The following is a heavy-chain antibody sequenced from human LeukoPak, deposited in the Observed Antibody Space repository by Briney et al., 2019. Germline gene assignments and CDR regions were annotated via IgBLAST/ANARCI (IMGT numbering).Heavy chain of an antibody. CDR3: ARARKGYYYDSSGRDYYYGMDV. D-gene: IGHD3-22*01. J-gene: IGHJ6*02. CDR1: GGSISSSNW. Sequence: SETLSLTCAVSGGSISSSNWWSWVRQPPGKGLESIGEIYHSGSTNYNPSLKSRVTISVDKSKNQFSLKLSSVTAADTAVYYCARARKGYYYDSSGRDYYYGMDVWGQGTTVTVSS. CDR2: IYHSGST. V-gene: IGHV4-4*02.